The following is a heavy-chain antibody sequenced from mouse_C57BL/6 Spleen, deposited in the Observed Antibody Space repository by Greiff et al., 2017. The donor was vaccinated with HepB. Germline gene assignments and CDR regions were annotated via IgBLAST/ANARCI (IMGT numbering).Heavy chain of an antibody. CDR3: ARASSGFPD. Sequence: VQLQQSGPGLVKPSQSLSLTCSVTGYSITSGYYWNWIRQFPGNKLEWMGYISYDGSNNYNPSLKNRISITRDTSKNQFFLKLNSVTTEDTATYYCARASSGFPDWGQGTLVTVSA. V-gene: IGHV3-6*01. D-gene: IGHD3-2*02. CDR2: ISYDGSN. CDR1: GYSITSGYY. J-gene: IGHJ3*01.